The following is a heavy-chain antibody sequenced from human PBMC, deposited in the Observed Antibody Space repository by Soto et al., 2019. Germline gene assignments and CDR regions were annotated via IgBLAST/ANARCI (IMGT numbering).Heavy chain of an antibody. CDR2: MNPNSGNT. V-gene: IGHV1-8*01. Sequence: QVQLVQSGAEVKKPGASVKVSCKASGYTLTSYDINWVRQATGQGLEWMGWMNPNSGNTGYAQKFQGRVTMTRNTSISTAYMELSSLRSEDTAVYYCARGPYHYYDSSGYYYGYWGQGTLVTVSS. CDR1: GYTLTSYD. CDR3: ARGPYHYYDSSGYYYGY. J-gene: IGHJ4*02. D-gene: IGHD3-22*01.